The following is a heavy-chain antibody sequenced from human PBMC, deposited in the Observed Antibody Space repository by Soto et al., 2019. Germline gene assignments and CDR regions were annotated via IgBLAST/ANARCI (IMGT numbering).Heavy chain of an antibody. J-gene: IGHJ4*02. V-gene: IGHV1-18*01. Sequence: QVPLVQSGAEVKKPGASVKVSCKGSGYDFTTYGITWVRQAPGQGLEWMAWISAHNGNTDYAQKLQGRVTVTRDTSTSTAYMELGSLRSDDTAVYYCARGRYGDYWGQGALVTVSS. CDR1: GYDFTTYG. CDR3: ARGRYGDY. D-gene: IGHD1-1*01. CDR2: ISAHNGNT.